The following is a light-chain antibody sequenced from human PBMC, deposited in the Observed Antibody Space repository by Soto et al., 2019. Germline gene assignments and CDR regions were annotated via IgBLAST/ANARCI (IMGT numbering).Light chain of an antibody. Sequence: DIQMTQSPSTLSASVGDSVTITCRASESISTWLAWYQEKPGKAPKLLIYKASTLETGVPGRLSGSGSGTEFTLTISSLKPDDFATYYCQQYDSYWTFGQGTQVDI. V-gene: IGKV1-5*03. CDR2: KAS. CDR1: ESISTW. J-gene: IGKJ1*01. CDR3: QQYDSYWT.